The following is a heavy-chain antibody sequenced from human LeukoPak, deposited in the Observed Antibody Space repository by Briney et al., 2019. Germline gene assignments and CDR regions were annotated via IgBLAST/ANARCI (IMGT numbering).Heavy chain of an antibody. Sequence: ASVKVSCKASGYTFTSYYMHWVRQAPGQGLEWMGIINPSGGSTSYAQKFQGRVTMTRDMSTSTVYMELSSLRSEDTAVYYCARVGDFWSGCKHGGYFDYWGQGTLVTVSS. CDR3: ARVGDFWSGCKHGGYFDY. J-gene: IGHJ4*02. CDR1: GYTFTSYY. D-gene: IGHD3-3*01. CDR2: INPSGGST. V-gene: IGHV1-46*01.